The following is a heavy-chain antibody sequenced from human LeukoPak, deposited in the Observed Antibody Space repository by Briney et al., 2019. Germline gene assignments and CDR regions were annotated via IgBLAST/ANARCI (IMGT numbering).Heavy chain of an antibody. V-gene: IGHV3-7*01. CDR2: IKQDGSDK. Sequence: GGSLRLSCAASGFTFSSYWMCWVRQAPGKGLEWVAIIKQDGSDKYYVDSVEGRFIISRDNPKNSLYLQMNSLRAEDTAVYYCLTSTRSHRFDYWGQGTLVTVSS. CDR1: GFTFSSYW. CDR3: LTSTRSHRFDY. J-gene: IGHJ4*02. D-gene: IGHD2-15*01.